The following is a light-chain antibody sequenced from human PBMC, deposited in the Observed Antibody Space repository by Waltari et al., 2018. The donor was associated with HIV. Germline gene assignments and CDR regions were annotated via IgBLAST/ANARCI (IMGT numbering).Light chain of an antibody. Sequence: DIQLTQSPSFLSASVGDRVTITCRGSQDIRNYLAWYQQKLGKAPKPLIYAASSLESGAPSRFSGSGSGTQFTLTINSLQPEDFATYHCQQLNEYPWTFGQGTQVEIK. CDR2: AAS. J-gene: IGKJ1*01. CDR3: QQLNEYPWT. CDR1: QDIRNY. V-gene: IGKV1-9*01.